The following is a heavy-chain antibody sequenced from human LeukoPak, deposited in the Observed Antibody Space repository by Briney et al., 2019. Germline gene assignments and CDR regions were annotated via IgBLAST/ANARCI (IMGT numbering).Heavy chain of an antibody. CDR3: ARAEGHYDFWSGYHNWFDP. J-gene: IGHJ5*02. CDR1: GFTFSSDW. CDR2: IKQDGSEK. Sequence: GGSLRLSCAASGFTFSSDWMSWVRQAPGKGLEWVANIKQDGSEKYYVDSVKGRFTISRDNAKNSLYLQMNSLRAEDTAVYYCARAEGHYDFWSGYHNWFDPWGQGTLVTVSS. V-gene: IGHV3-7*01. D-gene: IGHD3-3*01.